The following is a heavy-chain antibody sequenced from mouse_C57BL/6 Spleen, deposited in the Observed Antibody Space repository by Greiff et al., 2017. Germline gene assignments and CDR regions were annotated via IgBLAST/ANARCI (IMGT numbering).Heavy chain of an antibody. Sequence: VQLKESGGGLVKPGGSLKLSCAASGFTFSDYGMHWVRQAPGQGLEWVAYISSGSSTIYYADTVKGRFTISRDNATNTLFLQMTSLTSEDTAMYYCATVLLRWDDAMDYWGQGTSVTVSA. CDR3: ATVLLRWDDAMDY. V-gene: IGHV5-17*01. CDR2: ISSGSSTI. J-gene: IGHJ4*01. D-gene: IGHD1-1*01. CDR1: GFTFSDYG.